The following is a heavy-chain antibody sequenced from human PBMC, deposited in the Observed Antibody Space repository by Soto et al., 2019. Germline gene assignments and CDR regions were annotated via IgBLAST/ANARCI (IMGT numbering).Heavy chain of an antibody. V-gene: IGHV3-23*01. Sequence: LRLSCAASGFTFSSYAMSWVRQAPGKGLEWVPAISGSGGSTYYADSVKGRFTISRDNSKNTLYLQMNSLRAEDTAVYYCAKDSGSVVVVAATRPSGSYWGQGTLVTVSS. D-gene: IGHD2-15*01. CDR2: ISGSGGST. CDR3: AKDSGSVVVVAATRPSGSY. CDR1: GFTFSSYA. J-gene: IGHJ4*02.